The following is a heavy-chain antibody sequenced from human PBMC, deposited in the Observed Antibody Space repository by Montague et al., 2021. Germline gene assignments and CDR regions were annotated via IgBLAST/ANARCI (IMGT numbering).Heavy chain of an antibody. CDR1: GVSMNTYN. CDR3: AREWSGFDL. V-gene: IGHV4-59*01. Sequence: SETLSLTCTVSGVSMNTYNWNWIRQPPGKGLEWIGYIYFSGNTNYNPSLKSRVTISVDTSRNQFSLEVSSVTAADTAMYYCAREWSGFDLWVHGTMVTVSA. D-gene: IGHD1-26*01. CDR2: IYFSGNT. J-gene: IGHJ3*01.